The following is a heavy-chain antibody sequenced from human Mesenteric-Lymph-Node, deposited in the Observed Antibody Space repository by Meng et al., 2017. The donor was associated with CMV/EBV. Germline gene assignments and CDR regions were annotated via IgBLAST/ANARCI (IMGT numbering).Heavy chain of an antibody. CDR3: TTDSITIFGVASSDAFDI. V-gene: IGHV3-15*01. Sequence: GGSLRLSCAVSGFTFSNYAMSWVRQAPGKGLEWVGRIKSKTDGGTTDYAAPVKGRFTISRDDSKNTLYLQMNSLKTEDTAVYYCTTDSITIFGVASSDAFDIWGQGTMVTVSS. D-gene: IGHD3-3*01. CDR1: GFTFSNYA. J-gene: IGHJ3*02. CDR2: IKSKTDGGTT.